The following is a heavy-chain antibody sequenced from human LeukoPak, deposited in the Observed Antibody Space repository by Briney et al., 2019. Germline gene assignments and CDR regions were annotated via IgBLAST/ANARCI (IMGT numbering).Heavy chain of an antibody. D-gene: IGHD6-19*01. Sequence: GGSLRLSRAASGFTFSSYSMSWVRQAPGKGLEWVAFIRYDGSNKYYADSVKGRFTISRDNSKNTLYLQMNSLRAEDTAVYYCAKVEVAVADPFDYWGQGTLVTVSS. CDR2: IRYDGSNK. J-gene: IGHJ4*02. CDR3: AKVEVAVADPFDY. CDR1: GFTFSSYS. V-gene: IGHV3-30*02.